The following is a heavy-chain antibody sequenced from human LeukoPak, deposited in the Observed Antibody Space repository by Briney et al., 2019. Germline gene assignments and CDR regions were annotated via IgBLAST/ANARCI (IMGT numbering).Heavy chain of an antibody. Sequence: GGPLRLSCAASGLTFSPHYMDWVRQAPGKGLEWISRIRNKADSYTTEYAASVEGRFTISRDDSKNSLFLQMSSLKTEDKAVYYCANFFGDNFGYWGQGTLVTVSS. J-gene: IGHJ4*02. CDR3: ANFFGDNFGY. CDR2: IRNKADSYTT. CDR1: GLTFSPHY. D-gene: IGHD3-16*01. V-gene: IGHV3-72*01.